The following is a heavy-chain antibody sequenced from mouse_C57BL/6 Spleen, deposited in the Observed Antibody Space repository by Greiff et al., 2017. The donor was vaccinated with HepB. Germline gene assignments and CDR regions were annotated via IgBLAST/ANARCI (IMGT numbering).Heavy chain of an antibody. CDR3: ARWKTAQALDY. Sequence: VKLMESGPELVKPGASVKISCKASGYAFSSSWMNWVKQRPGKGLEWIGRIYPGDGDTNYNGKFKGKATLTADKSSSTAYMQLSSLTSEDSAVYFCARWKTAQALDYWGQGTTLTVSS. J-gene: IGHJ2*01. CDR1: GYAFSSSW. CDR2: IYPGDGDT. D-gene: IGHD3-2*02. V-gene: IGHV1-82*01.